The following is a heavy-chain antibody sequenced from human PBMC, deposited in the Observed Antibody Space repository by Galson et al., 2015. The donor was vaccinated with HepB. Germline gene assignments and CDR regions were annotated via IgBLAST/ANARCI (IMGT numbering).Heavy chain of an antibody. Sequence: PALVKPTQTLTLTCTFSGFSLSTSGMCVSWIRQPPGKALEWLARIDWDDDKYYSTSLKTRLTVSKDTSKNQVVLTMTNMDPVDTATYYCARICGSYRDAFDIWGQGTMVTVSS. D-gene: IGHD1-26*01. CDR2: IDWDDDK. CDR3: ARICGSYRDAFDI. CDR1: GFSLSTSGMC. J-gene: IGHJ3*02. V-gene: IGHV2-70*11.